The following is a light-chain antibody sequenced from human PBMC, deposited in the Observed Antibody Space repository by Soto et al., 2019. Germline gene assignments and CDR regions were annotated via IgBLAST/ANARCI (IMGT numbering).Light chain of an antibody. V-gene: IGKV3-11*01. Sequence: EIGLTQSPATLSLSPGERATLSCRASQSVSSYLAWYQQKPGQAPRLLIYDASNRATGIPARFSGSGSGTDFTLTISRLEPEDFAVYYCQQRSNWRVTFGPGTKVDTK. CDR3: QQRSNWRVT. CDR1: QSVSSY. CDR2: DAS. J-gene: IGKJ3*01.